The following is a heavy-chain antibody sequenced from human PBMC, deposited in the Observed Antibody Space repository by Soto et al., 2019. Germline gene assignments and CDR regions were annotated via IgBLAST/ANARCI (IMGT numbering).Heavy chain of an antibody. V-gene: IGHV1-18*01. CDR3: ARGGGTTYYYDSSGYYPFDS. Sequence: QVQLVQSGPEVKKPGASVKVSCKTSGYTFTSYGITWVRQAPGQGLEWMGWISAYNGNTHYAQKLQGRVTMTTDTSTSTAYMDRRSLRSDDTAVYYCARGGGTTYYYDSSGYYPFDSWGQGTLVTVSS. CDR2: ISAYNGNT. CDR1: GYTFTSYG. D-gene: IGHD3-22*01. J-gene: IGHJ4*02.